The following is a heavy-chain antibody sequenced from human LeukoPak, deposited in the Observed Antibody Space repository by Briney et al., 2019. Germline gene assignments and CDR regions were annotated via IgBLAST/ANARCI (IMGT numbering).Heavy chain of an antibody. CDR3: ARGGYYVDPLDAFDI. CDR2: IKQDGSEK. D-gene: IGHD3-22*01. Sequence: PGGSLRLSCAASGFTFSSYWMSWVRQAPGKGLEWVANIKQDGSEKYYVDSVKGRFTISRDNAKNSLYLQMNSLRAEDTAVYYCARGGYYVDPLDAFDIWGQGTMVTVSS. CDR1: GFTFSSYW. J-gene: IGHJ3*02. V-gene: IGHV3-7*01.